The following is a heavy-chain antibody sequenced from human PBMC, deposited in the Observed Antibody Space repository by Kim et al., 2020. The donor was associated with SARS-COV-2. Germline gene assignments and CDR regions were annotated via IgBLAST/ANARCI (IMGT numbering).Heavy chain of an antibody. V-gene: IGHV4-34*01. J-gene: IGHJ6*01. CDR1: GGSFSGYY. Sequence: SETLSLTCAVYGGSFSGYYWSWIRQPPGKGLEWIGEINHSGSTNYNPSLKSRVTISVDTSKNQFSLKLSSVTAADTAVYYCARDRRYGSGAYYYYYGMD. CDR2: INHSGST. D-gene: IGHD3-10*01. CDR3: ARDRRYGSGAYYYYYGMD.